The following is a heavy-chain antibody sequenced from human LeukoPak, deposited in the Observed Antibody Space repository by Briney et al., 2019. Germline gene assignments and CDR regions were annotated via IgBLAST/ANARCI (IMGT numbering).Heavy chain of an antibody. Sequence: SETLSLTCTVSGGSISGGGYYWTYIRQHPGKGLEWIGYIYNSANTYYNPSLKSRVTISIDTSQNQLSLKLSSVTAADTAVYYCARAPNYDILTGYEFDYWGQGTLVTVSS. D-gene: IGHD3-9*01. V-gene: IGHV4-31*03. J-gene: IGHJ4*02. CDR3: ARAPNYDILTGYEFDY. CDR2: IYNSANT. CDR1: GGSISGGGYY.